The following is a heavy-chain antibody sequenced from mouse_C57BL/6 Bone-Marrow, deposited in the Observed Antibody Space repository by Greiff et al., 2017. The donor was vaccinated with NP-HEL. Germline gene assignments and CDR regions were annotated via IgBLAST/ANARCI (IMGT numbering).Heavy chain of an antibody. J-gene: IGHJ2*01. CDR1: EYEFPSHD. CDR2: INSDGGST. Sequence: EVMLVESGGGLVQPGESLKLSCESNEYEFPSHDMSWVRKTPEKRLELVAAINSDGGSTYYPDTMERRFIISRDNTKKTLYLQMSSLRSEDTALYDCARQKPFITTVVGSFDYWGQGTTLTVSS. CDR3: ARQKPFITTVVGSFDY. D-gene: IGHD1-1*01. V-gene: IGHV5-2*01.